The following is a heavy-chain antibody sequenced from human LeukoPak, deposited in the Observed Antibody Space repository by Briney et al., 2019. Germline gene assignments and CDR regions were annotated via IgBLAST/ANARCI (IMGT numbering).Heavy chain of an antibody. CDR3: ARGSGYEVYYFDY. V-gene: IGHV3-66*01. J-gene: IGHJ4*02. CDR2: IYSGGST. D-gene: IGHD5-12*01. Sequence: GGSLRLSCAASGLTVSSNYMSWVRQAPGKGLEWVSVIYSGGSTYYADSVKGRFTISRDNSKNTLYLQMNSLRAEDTAVYYCARGSGYEVYYFDYWGQGTLVTVSS. CDR1: GLTVSSNY.